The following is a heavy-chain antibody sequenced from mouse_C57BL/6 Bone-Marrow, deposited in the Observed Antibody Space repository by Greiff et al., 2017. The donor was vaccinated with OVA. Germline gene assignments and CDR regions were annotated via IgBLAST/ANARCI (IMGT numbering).Heavy chain of an antibody. Sequence: QVQLQQPGAELVKPGASVKLSCKASGYTFTSYWMHWVKQRPGQGLEWIGMIDPNSGSTNYNEKFKSKATLTVDKSSSSAYMQLSSLTSEDSAVYYCARPVPGAWFAYWGQGTLVTVSA. J-gene: IGHJ3*01. CDR2: IDPNSGST. V-gene: IGHV1-64*01. CDR3: ARPVPGAWFAY. CDR1: GYTFTSYW.